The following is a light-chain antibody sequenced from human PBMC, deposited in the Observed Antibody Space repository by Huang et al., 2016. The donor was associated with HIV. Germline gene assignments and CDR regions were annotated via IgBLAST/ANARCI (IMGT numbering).Light chain of an antibody. CDR2: GAS. V-gene: IGKV3-20*01. Sequence: EIVLTQSPGTLSLSPGERATLSCRASQSVTNNDLDWYQQTPGQAPRLVIYGASSRATGIPDRFSGSGSVTDFTLTISRLEPDDFVVYYCQQYGGSPRTFGQGTKLEIK. CDR1: QSVTNND. CDR3: QQYGGSPRT. J-gene: IGKJ2*01.